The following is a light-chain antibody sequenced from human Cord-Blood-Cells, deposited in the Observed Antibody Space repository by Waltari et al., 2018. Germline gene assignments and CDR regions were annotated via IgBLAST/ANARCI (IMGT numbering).Light chain of an antibody. CDR3: QKYNSAPPFT. CDR2: ASS. J-gene: IGKJ3*01. V-gene: IGKV1-27*01. Sequence: IQMPQSPSSLSVSVGDRVTCTCRASQGISNYLAWYQQKPVKVPKLLIYASSTLQSGVPSRFSGSGSGTDFTLTISILQPEDVATYYCQKYNSAPPFTFGPGTKVDIK. CDR1: QGISNY.